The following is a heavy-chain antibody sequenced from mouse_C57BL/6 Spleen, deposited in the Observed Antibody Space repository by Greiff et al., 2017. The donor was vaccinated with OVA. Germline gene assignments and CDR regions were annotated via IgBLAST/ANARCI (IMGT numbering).Heavy chain of an antibody. D-gene: IGHD1-1*02. V-gene: IGHV14-4*01. CDR3: TTRDYGNY. CDR2: IDPENGDT. J-gene: IGHJ2*01. Sequence: VKQRPEQGLEWIGWIDPENGDTEYASKFQGKATITADTSSNTAYLQLSSLTSEDTAVYYCTTRDYGNYWGQGTTLTVSS.